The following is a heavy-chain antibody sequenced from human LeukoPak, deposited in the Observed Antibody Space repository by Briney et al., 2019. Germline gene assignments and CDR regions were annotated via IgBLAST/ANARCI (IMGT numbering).Heavy chain of an antibody. J-gene: IGHJ4*02. Sequence: ASVKVSCKSSGYTFTDYDINWVRQAPGQGLEWMGWISAYNGNTNYAQKLQGRVTMTTDTSTSTAYMELRSLRSDDTAVYYCARDHIGYSYGPFDYWGQGTLVTVSS. D-gene: IGHD5-18*01. V-gene: IGHV1-18*01. CDR2: ISAYNGNT. CDR3: ARDHIGYSYGPFDY. CDR1: GYTFTDYD.